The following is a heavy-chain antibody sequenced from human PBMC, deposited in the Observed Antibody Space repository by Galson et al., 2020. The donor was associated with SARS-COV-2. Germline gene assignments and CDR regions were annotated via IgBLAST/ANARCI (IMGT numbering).Heavy chain of an antibody. J-gene: IGHJ5*02. CDR1: GFTFSSYA. Sequence: GGSLRLSCAASGFTFSSYAMHWVRQAPGQGLEWVAVIPYAGSTTYYADSVKGRFTISRDNSKNTLYLQMNSLRAEDTAVFACARDLSGGYVGWFDPWGQGTLVTVSS. V-gene: IGHV3-30-3*01. D-gene: IGHD5-12*01. CDR2: IPYAGSTT. CDR3: ARDLSGGYVGWFDP.